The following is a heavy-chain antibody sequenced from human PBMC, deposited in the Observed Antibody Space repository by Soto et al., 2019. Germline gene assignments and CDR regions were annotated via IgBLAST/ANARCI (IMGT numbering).Heavy chain of an antibody. CDR2: IYPGDSDT. CDR1: GYRFTSYW. V-gene: IGHV5-51*01. J-gene: IGHJ6*02. Sequence: RGESLKISCKGAGYRFTSYWIGWVRQMPGKGLEWMGIIYPGDSDTRYSPSFQGQVTISADKSISTAYLQWSSLKASDTAMYYCARGATVVPAAMGDYYYYYGMDVWGQGTTVTVSS. D-gene: IGHD2-2*01. CDR3: ARGATVVPAAMGDYYYYYGMDV.